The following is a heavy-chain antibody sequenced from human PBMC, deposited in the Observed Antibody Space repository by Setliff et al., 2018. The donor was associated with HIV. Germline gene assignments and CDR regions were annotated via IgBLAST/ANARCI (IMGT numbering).Heavy chain of an antibody. CDR1: GYTFTSSD. J-gene: IGHJ6*03. CDR2: MNPNSGNT. V-gene: IGHV1-8*02. D-gene: IGHD6-19*01. Sequence: EASVKVSCKASGYTFTSSDINWVRQAPGQGLEWMGWMNPNSGNTGYAQKFQGRVTLTRHTSISTAYMELNSLRSEDTAVYYCARGAWYTSGWYSSRYMDVWGKETTVTVSS. CDR3: ARGAWYTSGWYSSRYMDV.